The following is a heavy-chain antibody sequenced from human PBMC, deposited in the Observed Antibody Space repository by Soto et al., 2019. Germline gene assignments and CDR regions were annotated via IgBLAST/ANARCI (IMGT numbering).Heavy chain of an antibody. CDR3: AGGGVVGGNGVG. V-gene: IGHV1-69*01. CDR1: GGTFSSYA. D-gene: IGHD2-15*01. Sequence: QVQLVQSGAEVKKPGSSVKVSCKASGGTFSSYAITWVRQAPGQGLEWMGGIIPIFGTANYAQKFQGRVTSTGDSSTSTGYMELRSVRSEDTAVYCCAGGGVVGGNGVGWGQGTLVTVSS. CDR2: IIPIFGTA. J-gene: IGHJ4*02.